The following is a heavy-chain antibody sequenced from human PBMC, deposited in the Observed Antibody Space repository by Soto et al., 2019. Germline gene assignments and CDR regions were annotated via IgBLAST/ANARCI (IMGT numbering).Heavy chain of an antibody. J-gene: IGHJ4*02. Sequence: SETLSLTCSVSGGSISSSSYYWGWIRQPPGKGLEWIGSIYYSGSTYYNPSLKSRVTISVDTSKNQFSLKLSSVTAADTAVYYCARRPPHYFDYWGQGTLVTVSS. V-gene: IGHV4-39*01. CDR1: GGSISSSSYY. CDR3: ARRPPHYFDY. CDR2: IYYSGST.